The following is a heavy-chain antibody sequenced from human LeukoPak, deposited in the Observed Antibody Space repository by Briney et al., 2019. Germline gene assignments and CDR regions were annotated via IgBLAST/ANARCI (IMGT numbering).Heavy chain of an antibody. V-gene: IGHV3-15*07. D-gene: IGHD3-10*01. J-gene: IGHJ5*02. Sequence: PGGSLRLSCAASGFTFSNAWMNWVRQAPGKGLEWVGRIKSKTDGGTTDYAAPVKGRFTISRDDSKNTLYLQMNSLKTEDTAVCYCTTGGILWFGEFTYNWFDPWGQGTLVTVSS. CDR2: IKSKTDGGTT. CDR3: TTGGILWFGEFTYNWFDP. CDR1: GFTFSNAW.